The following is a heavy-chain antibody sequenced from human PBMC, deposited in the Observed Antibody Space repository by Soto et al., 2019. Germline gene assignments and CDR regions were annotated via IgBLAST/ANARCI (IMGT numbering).Heavy chain of an antibody. CDR2: INWNGGST. CDR3: ARDLGEPEPGRDWFDP. D-gene: IGHD3-10*01. Sequence: GGSLRLSCAASGFTFDDYGMSWVRQAPGKGLEWVSGINWNGGSTGYADSVKGRFTISRDNAKNSLYLQMNSLRAEDTALYHCARDLGEPEPGRDWFDPWGQGTLVTVSS. CDR1: GFTFDDYG. J-gene: IGHJ5*02. V-gene: IGHV3-20*01.